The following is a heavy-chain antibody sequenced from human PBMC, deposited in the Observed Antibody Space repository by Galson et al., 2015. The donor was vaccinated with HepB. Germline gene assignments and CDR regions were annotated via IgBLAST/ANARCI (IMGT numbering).Heavy chain of an antibody. D-gene: IGHD6-13*01. CDR3: ASVFMSSTFFFHPHFDC. J-gene: IGHJ4*02. Sequence: SLRLSCAASGFSFSTYAMHWVRQAPGKGLEWVADISYDGSNKYNADSVKGRFTISRDNSKNTLYLQMNSLTPEDTAVYYCASVFMSSTFFFHPHFDCWGQGTLVTVSS. CDR1: GFSFSTYA. V-gene: IGHV3-30-3*01. CDR2: ISYDGSNK.